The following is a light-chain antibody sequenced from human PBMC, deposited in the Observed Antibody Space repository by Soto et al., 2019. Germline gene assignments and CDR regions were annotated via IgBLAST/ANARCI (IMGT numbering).Light chain of an antibody. CDR1: SSDVGGYNY. CDR2: EVT. V-gene: IGLV2-8*01. J-gene: IGLJ3*02. Sequence: QSVLTQPPSASGSPGQSVTISCTGTSSDVGGYNYVSWYQQHPGKAPKLIIYEVTKRPSGVPDRFSGSKSGNTASLTVSGLQAEDEDDYYCSSYTSRSTWVFGGGTKLTVL. CDR3: SSYTSRSTWV.